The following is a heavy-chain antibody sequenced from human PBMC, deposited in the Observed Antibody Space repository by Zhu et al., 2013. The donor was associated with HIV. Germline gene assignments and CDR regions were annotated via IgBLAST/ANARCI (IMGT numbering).Heavy chain of an antibody. D-gene: IGHD1-26*01. CDR3: TRGLSGATRGMDV. CDR2: ISTYNDNT. J-gene: IGHJ6*02. V-gene: IGHV1-18*01. CDR1: GYAFTLYG. Sequence: QVQLVQSGGEVKKPGASVKVSCKASGYAFTLYGITWVRQAPGQGLEWMGWISTYNDNTNYAQNLQDRVTMTSDTSTNTAYMELRRLRSDDTAVYYCTRGLSGATRGMDVSGPRGPRS.